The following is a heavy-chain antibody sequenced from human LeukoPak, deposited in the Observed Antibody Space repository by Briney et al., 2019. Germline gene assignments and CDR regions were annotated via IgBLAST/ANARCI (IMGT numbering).Heavy chain of an antibody. V-gene: IGHV3-23*01. J-gene: IGHJ5*02. CDR2: ISGSGGST. D-gene: IGHD6-13*01. CDR1: GFTFSSYS. CDR3: AKDSLGSSSKNWFDP. Sequence: GGSLRLSRAPSGFTFSSYSMSWVRQPPPKGLEWVSGISGSGGSTYYADSVKGRFTISRDNSKNTLYLQRNSLRAEDTAVYYCAKDSLGSSSKNWFDPWGQGTLVTVSS.